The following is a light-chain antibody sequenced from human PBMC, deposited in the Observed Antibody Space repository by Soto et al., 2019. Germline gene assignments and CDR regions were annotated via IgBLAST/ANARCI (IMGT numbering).Light chain of an antibody. CDR2: VAS. J-gene: IGKJ1*01. V-gene: IGKV1-27*01. CDR3: QKYNSAPWT. CDR1: QGISNY. Sequence: DIQMTQSPSSLSASVGDRVTLTCRASQGISNYLAWYQQQPGKVPKLLIYVASTLQSGVPSRFSGSGSGTDFTLTISSLQSEDFETYYCQKYNSAPWTFGQGTKVEIK.